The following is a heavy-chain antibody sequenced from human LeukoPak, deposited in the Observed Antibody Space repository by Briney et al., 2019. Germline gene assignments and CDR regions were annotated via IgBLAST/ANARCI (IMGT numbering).Heavy chain of an antibody. Sequence: KPSETLSLTCPVSGGSVSSGSYYWSWIRQPPGKGLEWIGYIYYSGSTNYNPSLKSRVTISVDTSKNQFSLKLSSVTAADTAVYYCARDLNYDSSGYYGQEDYYYYGMDVWGQGTTVTVSS. D-gene: IGHD3-22*01. CDR2: IYYSGST. CDR3: ARDLNYDSSGYYGQEDYYYYGMDV. CDR1: GGSVSSGSYY. J-gene: IGHJ6*02. V-gene: IGHV4-61*01.